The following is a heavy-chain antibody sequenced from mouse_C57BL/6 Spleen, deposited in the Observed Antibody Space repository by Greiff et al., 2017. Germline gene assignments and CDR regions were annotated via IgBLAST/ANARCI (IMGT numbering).Heavy chain of an antibody. V-gene: IGHV1-66*01. D-gene: IGHD2-4*01. CDR1: GYSFTSYY. CDR3: ARWGNGIYYDYDGGY. J-gene: IGHJ2*01. Sequence: QVQLQQSGPELVKPGASVKISCKASGYSFTSYYIHWVKQRPGQGLEWIGWIYPGSGNTKYNEKFKGKATLTADTSSSTAYMQLSSLTSEDSAVYYCARWGNGIYYDYDGGYWGQGTTLTVSS. CDR2: IYPGSGNT.